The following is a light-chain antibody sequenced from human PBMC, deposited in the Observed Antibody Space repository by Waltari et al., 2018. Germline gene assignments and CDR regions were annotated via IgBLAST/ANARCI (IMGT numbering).Light chain of an antibody. CDR1: TGAVTSGHY. Sequence: QAVVTQEPSLTVSPGGTVTLTCGSSTGAVTSGHYAYWLQEKPGQAPRTLIYDTNKKNAWTPARVSGSRLGGKAALTLSGAQPEDEADYYCLLYYGGPRVFGGGTKVTVL. V-gene: IGLV7-46*01. J-gene: IGLJ3*02. CDR2: DTN. CDR3: LLYYGGPRV.